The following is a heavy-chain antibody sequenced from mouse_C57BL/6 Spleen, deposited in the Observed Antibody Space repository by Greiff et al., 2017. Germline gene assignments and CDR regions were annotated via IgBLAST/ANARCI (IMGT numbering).Heavy chain of an antibody. Sequence: VQLQQSGAELVRPGASVTLSCKASGYTFTDYEMQWVKQTPVHGLEWIGVIVPETGGTAYNQKFKGKAILTADKSSSTAYMELRSLTAEDSAIYYCTRHDYGGPFAYWGQGTLVTVSA. J-gene: IGHJ3*01. CDR1: GYTFTDYE. CDR3: TRHDYGGPFAY. D-gene: IGHD2-4*01. V-gene: IGHV1-15*01. CDR2: IVPETGGT.